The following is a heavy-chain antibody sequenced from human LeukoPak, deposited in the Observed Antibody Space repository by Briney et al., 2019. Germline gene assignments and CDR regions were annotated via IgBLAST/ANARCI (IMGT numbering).Heavy chain of an antibody. CDR1: GYTFTSYD. D-gene: IGHD6-19*01. Sequence: ASVKVSCKASGYTFTSYDINWVRQATGQGLEWMGWRNPNSGNTGYAQKFQGRVTITRNTSISTAYMELSSLRSEDTAVYYCARVYSSGWYGAFDIWGQGTMVTVSS. V-gene: IGHV1-8*03. CDR2: RNPNSGNT. CDR3: ARVYSSGWYGAFDI. J-gene: IGHJ3*02.